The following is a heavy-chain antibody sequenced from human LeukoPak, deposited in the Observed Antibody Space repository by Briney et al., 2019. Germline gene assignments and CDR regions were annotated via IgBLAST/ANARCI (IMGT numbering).Heavy chain of an antibody. CDR2: IYYSGST. D-gene: IGHD3-22*01. J-gene: IGHJ4*02. V-gene: IGHV4-31*03. Sequence: SETLSLTCTVSGGSISSCNYYWSWIRQHPGKGLEWIGYIYYSGSTDYNPSFKSRLTISVDTSKNQFSLKLSSVTAADTAVYYCARGDSSAYYYDYWGQGTLVTVSS. CDR1: GGSISSCNYY. CDR3: ARGDSSAYYYDY.